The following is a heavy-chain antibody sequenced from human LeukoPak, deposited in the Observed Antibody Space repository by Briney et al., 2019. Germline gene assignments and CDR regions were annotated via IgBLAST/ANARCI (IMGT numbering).Heavy chain of an antibody. V-gene: IGHV3-53*01. D-gene: IGHD4-17*01. Sequence: GGSLRLSCAASGFTVSSNYMSWVRQAPGKGLEWVSVIYSGGSTYYADSVKGRSTISRDNSKNTLYLQMNSLRADDTAVYYCARFGIGYGDYYYFYGMDVWGQGTTVTVSS. CDR3: ARFGIGYGDYYYFYGMDV. J-gene: IGHJ6*02. CDR2: IYSGGST. CDR1: GFTVSSNY.